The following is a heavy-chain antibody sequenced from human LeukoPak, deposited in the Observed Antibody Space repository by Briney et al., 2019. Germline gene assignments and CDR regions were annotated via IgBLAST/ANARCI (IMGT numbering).Heavy chain of an antibody. Sequence: GGSLRLPCAASGFTFSDYYMSWIRQAPGKGLEWVSYISSSGSTIYYADSVKGRFTISRDNAKNSLYLQMNSLRVEDTGVYYCARLVGDRTIYDSWGQGTLVTVSS. CDR2: ISSSGSTI. CDR3: ARLVGDRTIYDS. V-gene: IGHV3-11*04. D-gene: IGHD1-26*01. J-gene: IGHJ4*02. CDR1: GFTFSDYY.